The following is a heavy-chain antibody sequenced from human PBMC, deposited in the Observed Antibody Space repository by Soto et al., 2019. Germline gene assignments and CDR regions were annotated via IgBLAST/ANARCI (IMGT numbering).Heavy chain of an antibody. J-gene: IGHJ5*02. Sequence: QVQLVQSGAEVKKPGASVKVSCKASGYSFSSYGISWVRQAPGQGLEWMGWISPYNGNTEYAKKFQGRVTMTTDTSTTTAYIELRSLSSKSTPVYYCAKDRIDTTRYSRTYYVWFEPWCQGNQVSVPS. V-gene: IGHV1-18*01. CDR1: GYSFSSYG. CDR3: AKDRIDTTRYSRTYYVWFEP. D-gene: IGHD1-26*01. CDR2: ISPYNGNT.